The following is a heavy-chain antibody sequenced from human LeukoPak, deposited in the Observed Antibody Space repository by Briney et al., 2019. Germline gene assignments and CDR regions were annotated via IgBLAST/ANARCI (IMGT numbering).Heavy chain of an antibody. V-gene: IGHV4-39*01. D-gene: IGHD4-17*01. CDR2: IHYSGIT. CDR3: ARHQGDYDQRRFGP. J-gene: IGHJ5*02. CDR1: GGTISSSSYY. Sequence: SETLSLTCTVSGGTISSSSYYWGWIRHPPGKGLEWIGSIHYSGITYYNPSLKSRVTISVDTSKNQFSLKLTSVIAADTAVFYCARHQGDYDQRRFGPWGQGTLVTVSS.